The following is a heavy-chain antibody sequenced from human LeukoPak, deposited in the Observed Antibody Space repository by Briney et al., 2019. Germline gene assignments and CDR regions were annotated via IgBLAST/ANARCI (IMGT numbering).Heavy chain of an antibody. CDR1: GFTFSNYA. D-gene: IGHD5-18*01. CDR3: AREAPIGQLDY. V-gene: IGHV3-30-3*01. Sequence: GGSLRLSCAASGFTFSNYAMHWVRQAPGKGLEWVAVISYDGSNKYYADSVKGRFTISRDNSKNTLYLQMNSLRAEDTAVYYCAREAPIGQLDYWGQGTLVTVSS. J-gene: IGHJ4*02. CDR2: ISYDGSNK.